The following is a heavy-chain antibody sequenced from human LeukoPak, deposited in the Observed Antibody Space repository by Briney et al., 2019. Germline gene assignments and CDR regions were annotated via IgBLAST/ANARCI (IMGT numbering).Heavy chain of an antibody. Sequence: GGSLRLSCAASGFTFSSYGMPWVRQAPGKGREWVAVIWYEGSNKYYADSVKGRFTISRDNSKNTLYLQMNSLRAEDTAVYYCARDGGVVPAAIRDAFDIWGQGTMVTVSS. J-gene: IGHJ3*02. CDR2: IWYEGSNK. V-gene: IGHV3-33*01. D-gene: IGHD2-2*01. CDR1: GFTFSSYG. CDR3: ARDGGVVPAAIRDAFDI.